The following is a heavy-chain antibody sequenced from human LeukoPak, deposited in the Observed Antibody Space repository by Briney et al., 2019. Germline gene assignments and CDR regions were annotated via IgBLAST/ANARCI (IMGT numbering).Heavy chain of an antibody. J-gene: IGHJ4*02. CDR2: INPNSGGT. D-gene: IGHD5-24*01. V-gene: IGHV1-2*02. CDR3: ARDLQSPNYYFDY. Sequence: ASVKVSCKASGYTFTGYYMHWVRQAPGQGLEWMGWINPNSGGTNYAQKFQGRVTMTRDTSISTAYMELSRLRSDDTAVYYCARDLQSPNYYFDYWGQGTLVTVSS. CDR1: GYTFTGYY.